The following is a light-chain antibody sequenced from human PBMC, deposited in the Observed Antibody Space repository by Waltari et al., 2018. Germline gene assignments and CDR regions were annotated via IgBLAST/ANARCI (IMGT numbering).Light chain of an antibody. CDR3: CSYIGSNMLV. Sequence: QSALTQPASVSGSPGQSSTISCTGTGNDIGSYNLLSWYQQHPGQAPRLIISEVTKRPAGVSSLFSGSKSGNTASMTISGLQAEDEAKYFCCSYIGSNMLVFGGGTNLTVL. V-gene: IGLV2-23*02. CDR1: GNDIGSYNL. J-gene: IGLJ3*02. CDR2: EVT.